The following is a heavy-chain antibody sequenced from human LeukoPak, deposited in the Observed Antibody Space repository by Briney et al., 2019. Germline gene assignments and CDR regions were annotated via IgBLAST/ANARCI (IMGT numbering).Heavy chain of an antibody. CDR2: IRSDGSNK. J-gene: IGHJ4*02. CDR3: AKDGARYYDSSGTDY. D-gene: IGHD3-22*01. Sequence: PGGSLRLSCAASGFTFSNYGMHWVRQALGKGLEWVAFIRSDGSNKYYADSVKGRFTISRDNSKNTLYLQMNSRRAEDTAVYYCAKDGARYYDSSGTDYWGQGTLVTVSS. CDR1: GFTFSNYG. V-gene: IGHV3-30*02.